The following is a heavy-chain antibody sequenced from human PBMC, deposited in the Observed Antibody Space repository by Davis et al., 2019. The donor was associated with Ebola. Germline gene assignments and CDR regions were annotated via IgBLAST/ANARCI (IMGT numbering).Heavy chain of an antibody. CDR1: GYSFSNSW. CDR3: ARHAAGDYAIFDY. V-gene: IGHV5-51*01. Sequence: KVSCKGSGYSFSNSWIGWVRQIPGKGLEWVGIINPGDPETRYSPSFLDQVTISVDKSVSTAYLQWSSLKASDSAIYYCARHAAGDYAIFDYWGQGTLVTVSS. J-gene: IGHJ4*01. D-gene: IGHD4-17*01. CDR2: INPGDPET.